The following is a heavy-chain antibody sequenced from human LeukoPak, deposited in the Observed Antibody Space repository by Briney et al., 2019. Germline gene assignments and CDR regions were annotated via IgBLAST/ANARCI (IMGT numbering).Heavy chain of an antibody. V-gene: IGHV3-23*01. CDR3: AKIAVAGIWSPLDY. Sequence: GSLRLSCAASGFTFSNSVMGWVRQAPGKGLEWVSAISGSGGSTYYADSVKGRFTISRDNSKNTLYLQMNSLRAEDTAVYYCAKIAVAGIWSPLDYWGQGTLVTVSS. CDR2: ISGSGGST. D-gene: IGHD6-19*01. CDR1: GFTFSNSV. J-gene: IGHJ4*02.